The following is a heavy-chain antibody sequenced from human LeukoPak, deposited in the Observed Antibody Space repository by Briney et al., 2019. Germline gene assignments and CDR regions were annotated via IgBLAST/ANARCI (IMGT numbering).Heavy chain of an antibody. CDR1: GLSFGTYA. CDR2: ISHDGRHK. J-gene: IGHJ4*02. Sequence: PGRSLRLSCAASGLSFGTYAMHWVRQTPAKGLEWVAVISHDGRHKFYSDSVKGRFTISRDNSKTMVSLQMNSLRLGDTAVYYCVSGAGGGYSYGYFDYWGQGTLVTASS. CDR3: VSGAGGGYSYGYFDY. V-gene: IGHV3-30*04. D-gene: IGHD5-18*01.